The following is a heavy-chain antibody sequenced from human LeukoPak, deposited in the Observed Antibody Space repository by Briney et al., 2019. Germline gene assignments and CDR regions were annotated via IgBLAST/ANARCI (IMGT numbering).Heavy chain of an antibody. J-gene: IGHJ4*02. CDR2: IYPGDSDT. Sequence: LGESLKISCKGSGYTFTSYWIGWVRQMPGKGPEWMGIIYPGDSDTTYSPSFQGQVTISADKSISTAYLQWSGLKASDTAMYYCARVSKYYYGSGSYRPHYFDYWGQGTLVTVSS. CDR1: GYTFTSYW. CDR3: ARVSKYYYGSGSYRPHYFDY. V-gene: IGHV5-51*01. D-gene: IGHD3-10*01.